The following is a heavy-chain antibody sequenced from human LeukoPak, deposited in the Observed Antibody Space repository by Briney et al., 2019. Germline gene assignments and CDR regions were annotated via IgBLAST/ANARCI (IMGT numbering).Heavy chain of an antibody. CDR3: ARGRIIVASGYYYYGMDV. J-gene: IGHJ6*02. CDR2: IIPILGIA. CDR1: GGTFSSYA. Sequence: SVKVSCKASGGTFSSYAISWVRQAPGQGLEWMGRIIPILGIANYAQKFQGRVTITADKSTSTAYTELSSLRSEDTAVYYCARGRIIVASGYYYYGMDVWGQGTTVTVSS. V-gene: IGHV1-69*04. D-gene: IGHD5-12*01.